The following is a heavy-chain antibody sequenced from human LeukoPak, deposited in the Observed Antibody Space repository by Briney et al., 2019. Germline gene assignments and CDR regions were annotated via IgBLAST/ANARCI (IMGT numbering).Heavy chain of an antibody. J-gene: IGHJ6*02. D-gene: IGHD2-2*01. V-gene: IGHV1-69*13. CDR2: IIPIFGTA. Sequence: SVKVSCKASGGTLSSYAISWVRQAPGQGLEWMGGIIPIFGTANYAQKFQGRVTITADESTSTAYMELSSLRSEDTAVYYCARGNIVVVPAAKDLYYYYGMDVWGQGTTVTVSS. CDR1: GGTLSSYA. CDR3: ARGNIVVVPAAKDLYYYYGMDV.